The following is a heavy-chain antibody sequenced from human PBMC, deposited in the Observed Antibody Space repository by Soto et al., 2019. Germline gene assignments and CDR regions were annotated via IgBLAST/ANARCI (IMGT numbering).Heavy chain of an antibody. CDR1: GYTFTSYG. Sequence: ASVKVCCKASGYTFTSYGIHWVRQARGQRLEWMGWINAANGDTKYSPKFQGRVTITRDTSASTAYMELSSLRSEDTAVYYCVRRHVSATGIDWFDPWGQGTLLTVSS. J-gene: IGHJ5*02. CDR3: VRRHVSATGIDWFDP. V-gene: IGHV1-3*01. D-gene: IGHD6-13*01. CDR2: INAANGDT.